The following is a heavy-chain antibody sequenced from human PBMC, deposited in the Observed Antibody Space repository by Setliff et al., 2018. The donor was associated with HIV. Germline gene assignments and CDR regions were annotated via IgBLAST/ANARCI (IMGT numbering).Heavy chain of an antibody. Sequence: ASVKVSCKASGYIFTTWYIHWVRQAPGQGLEWIGMIAPSGGGTNFAQKFQGRVTMTRDKFTGTVYMELSSLRSEDTAIYYCARERAPDDSRGYHSRAYHFDTWGQGALVTVSS. J-gene: IGHJ4*02. CDR1: GYIFTTWY. CDR3: ARERAPDDSRGYHSRAYHFDT. CDR2: IAPSGGGT. V-gene: IGHV1-46*01. D-gene: IGHD3-22*01.